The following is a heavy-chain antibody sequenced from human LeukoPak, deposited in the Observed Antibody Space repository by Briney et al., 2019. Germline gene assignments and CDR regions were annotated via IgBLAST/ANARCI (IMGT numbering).Heavy chain of an antibody. CDR3: AKDLRLTWPRRDAFDI. CDR1: GFTFSSYG. Sequence: GGSLRLSCAASGFTFSSYGMHWVRQAPGKGLEWVAVISYDGSNKYYADSVKGRFTISRDNSKNTLYLQMNSLRAEDTAVYYCAKDLRLTWPRRDAFDIWGQGTMVTVSS. V-gene: IGHV3-30*18. D-gene: IGHD5-12*01. J-gene: IGHJ3*02. CDR2: ISYDGSNK.